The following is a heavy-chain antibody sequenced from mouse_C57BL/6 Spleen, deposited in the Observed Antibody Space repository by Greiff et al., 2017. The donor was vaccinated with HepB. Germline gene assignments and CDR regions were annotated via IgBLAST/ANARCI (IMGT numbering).Heavy chain of an antibody. V-gene: IGHV1-42*01. CDR3: ARRENGNYEGAMDY. D-gene: IGHD2-1*01. J-gene: IGHJ4*01. CDR1: GYSFTGYY. CDR2: INPSTGGT. Sequence: EVQLQQSGPELVKPGASVKISCKASGYSFTGYYMNWVKQSPEKSLEWIGEINPSTGGTTYNQKFKAKATLTVDKSSSTAYMQLKSLTSEDSAVYYCARRENGNYEGAMDYWGQGTSVTVSS.